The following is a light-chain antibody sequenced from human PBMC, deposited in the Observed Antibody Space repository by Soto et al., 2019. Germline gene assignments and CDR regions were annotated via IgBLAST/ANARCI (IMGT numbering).Light chain of an antibody. CDR2: EVS. Sequence: QSALTQPPSASGSPEQSVTISCTGNSSDVGDYNYVSWYQQHPGKAPKLMIFEVSKRPSGVPDRFSGSKSGNTASLTVSGLQAEDEADYYCSSYAGSNSWVFGGGTKLTVL. CDR3: SSYAGSNSWV. CDR1: SSDVGDYNY. V-gene: IGLV2-8*01. J-gene: IGLJ3*02.